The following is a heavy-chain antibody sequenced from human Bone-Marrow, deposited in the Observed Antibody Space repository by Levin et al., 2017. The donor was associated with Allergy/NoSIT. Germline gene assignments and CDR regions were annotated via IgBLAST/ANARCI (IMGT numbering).Heavy chain of an antibody. CDR3: ARDMRVTQRAFDI. CDR1: GFTFSPYH. J-gene: IGHJ3*02. CDR2: IGTGSTYT. V-gene: IGHV3-21*01. D-gene: IGHD4-23*01. Sequence: GESLKISCAASGFTFSPYHMTWVRQAAGKGLEWVSFIGTGSTYTEYAGSVRGRFTISRDDAKNTLYLQMNSLRAEDTAVYYCARDMRVTQRAFDIWGQGTMVTVSS.